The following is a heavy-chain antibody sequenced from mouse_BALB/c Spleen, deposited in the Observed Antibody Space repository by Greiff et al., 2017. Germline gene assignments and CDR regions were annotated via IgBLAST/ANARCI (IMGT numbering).Heavy chain of an antibody. D-gene: IGHD2-4*01. Sequence: LQESGAELVRPGASVTLSCKASGYTFTDYEMHWVKQTPVHGLEWIGAIDPETGGTAYNQKFKGKATLTADKSSSTAYMELRSLTSEDSAVYYCTRGENDYDGYWGQGTTLTVSS. CDR3: TRGENDYDGY. J-gene: IGHJ2*01. CDR2: IDPETGGT. V-gene: IGHV1-15*01. CDR1: GYTFTDYE.